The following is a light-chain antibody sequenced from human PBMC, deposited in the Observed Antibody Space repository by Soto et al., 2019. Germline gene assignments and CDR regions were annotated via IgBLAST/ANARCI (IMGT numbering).Light chain of an antibody. CDR1: QSVGSNY. V-gene: IGKV3-20*01. CDR2: AAS. CDR3: QQYGSSPPYT. Sequence: EIVLTQSPGTLSLSPGERATLSCRASQSVGSNYLAWYQQKPGQAPRLLIYAASSRASDIPGRFSGSGSGTDFTLTISRLEPEDFAVYYCQQYGSSPPYTFGQGTKLEI. J-gene: IGKJ2*01.